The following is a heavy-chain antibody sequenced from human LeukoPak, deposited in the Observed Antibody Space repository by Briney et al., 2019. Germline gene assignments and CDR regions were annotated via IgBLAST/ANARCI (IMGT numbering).Heavy chain of an antibody. V-gene: IGHV4-34*01. CDR2: INHSGST. Sequence: SETLSLTCAVYGGSFSGYYWSWIRQPPGKGLEWIGEINHSGSTKYNPSLKSRVTITVDTSKNHFSLKLSSVTAADTAVYYCARGRSSQRGWSGGWYRAANWGIFDYWGQGTLVTVSS. CDR1: GGSFSGYY. CDR3: ARGRSSQRGWSGGWYRAANWGIFDY. J-gene: IGHJ4*02. D-gene: IGHD6-19*01.